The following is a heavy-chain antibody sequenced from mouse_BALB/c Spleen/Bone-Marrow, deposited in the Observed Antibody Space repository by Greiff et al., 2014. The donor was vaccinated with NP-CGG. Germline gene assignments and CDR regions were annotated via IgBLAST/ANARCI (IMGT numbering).Heavy chain of an antibody. V-gene: IGHV14-3*02. J-gene: IGHJ2*01. CDR3: ATLTGTFDY. CDR2: IDPASDYT. D-gene: IGHD4-1*01. Sequence: EVKVEESGAELVKPGASVKLSCTASGFNIKDTYMHWVKQRPEQGLEWIGRIDPASDYTQFDSKFQGKATITADTSSNTAYLQLSSLTSEDTAVYYCATLTGTFDYWGQGTTLTVSS. CDR1: GFNIKDTY.